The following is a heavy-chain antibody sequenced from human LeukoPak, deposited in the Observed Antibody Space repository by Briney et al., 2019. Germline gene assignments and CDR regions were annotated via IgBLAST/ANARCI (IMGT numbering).Heavy chain of an antibody. CDR3: ARGMSSGISSWFDP. D-gene: IGHD3-10*01. CDR2: IYPGESGH. Sequence: GQCLQISCQGSGYSFSNYWIGWVRQMPAKRLEWVGSIYPGESGHIYSPSFQSQVTISADKSISTAYLQLSSLTASDTAMYYCARGMSSGISSWFDPWGQGTLVTVSS. CDR1: GYSFSNYW. J-gene: IGHJ5*02. V-gene: IGHV5-51*01.